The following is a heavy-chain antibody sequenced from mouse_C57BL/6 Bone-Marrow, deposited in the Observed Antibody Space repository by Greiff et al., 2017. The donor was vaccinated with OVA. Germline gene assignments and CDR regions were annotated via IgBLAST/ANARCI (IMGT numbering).Heavy chain of an antibody. CDR2: IRLKSDNYAT. Sequence: EVQRVESGGGLVQPGGSMKLSCVASGFTFSNYWMNWVRQSPEKGLEWVAQIRLKSDNYATHYAESVKGRFTISRDDSKSSVYLQMNNLRAEDTGIYYCTGGAGTTWFAYWGQGTLVTVSA. CDR3: TGGAGTTWFAY. J-gene: IGHJ3*01. V-gene: IGHV6-3*01. CDR1: GFTFSNYW. D-gene: IGHD4-1*01.